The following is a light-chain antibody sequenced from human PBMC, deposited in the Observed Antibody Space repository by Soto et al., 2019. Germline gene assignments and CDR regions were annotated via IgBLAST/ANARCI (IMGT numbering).Light chain of an antibody. CDR2: GVH. V-gene: IGLV2-8*01. J-gene: IGLJ1*01. CDR3: SSYAGNNNYV. Sequence: ALTQPPSASGSPGQSVTMSRTGSSGDVGTYALVSWYQQHPGKAPKLMIYGVHKRPSGVPDRFSGSQSGNTASLTVSGLQAEDEADYFCSSYAGNNNYVFGTGTKVTVL. CDR1: SGDVGTYAL.